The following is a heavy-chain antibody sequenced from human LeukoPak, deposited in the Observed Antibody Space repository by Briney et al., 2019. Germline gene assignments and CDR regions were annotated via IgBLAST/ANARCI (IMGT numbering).Heavy chain of an antibody. V-gene: IGHV1-2*02. D-gene: IGHD5-12*01. CDR2: INPNSGGT. J-gene: IGHJ6*02. CDR3: ARDRKVDIEATSKSTYYYYGMDV. CDR1: GYTFTGYY. Sequence: GASVKVSCKASGYTFTGYYMHWVRQAPGQGLEWMGWINPNSGGTNYAQKFQGRVTMTRDTSISTAYMELSRLRSDDTAVYYCARDRKVDIEATSKSTYYYYGMDVWGQGTTVTVSS.